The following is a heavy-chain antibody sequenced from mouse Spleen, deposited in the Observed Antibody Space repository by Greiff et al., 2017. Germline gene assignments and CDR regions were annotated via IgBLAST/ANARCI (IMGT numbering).Heavy chain of an antibody. CDR2: INPNNGGT. CDR1: GYTFTDYN. J-gene: IGHJ3*01. Sequence: EVQLQQSGPELVKPGASVKMSCKASGYTFTDYNMHWVKQSHGKSLEWIGYINPNNGGTSYNQKFKGKATLTVNKSSSTAYMELRSLTSEDSAVYYCARSNSYYSYDGPFAYWGQGTLVTVSA. V-gene: IGHV1-22*01. D-gene: IGHD2-12*01. CDR3: ARSNSYYSYDGPFAY.